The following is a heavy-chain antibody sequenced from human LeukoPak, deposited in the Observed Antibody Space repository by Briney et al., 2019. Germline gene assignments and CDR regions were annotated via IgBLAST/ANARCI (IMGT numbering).Heavy chain of an antibody. CDR2: ISYDGSNK. D-gene: IGHD3-22*01. V-gene: IGHV3-30-3*01. CDR1: GFTFSSYA. J-gene: IGHJ4*02. CDR3: ARDSFTMIGYFDY. Sequence: GGSLRLSCAASGFTFSSYAMHWVRQAPGKGLEWVAVISYDGSNKYYADSVKGRFTISRDNSKNTLYLQMNSLRAEDTAVYYCARDSFTMIGYFDYWGQGTLVTVSS.